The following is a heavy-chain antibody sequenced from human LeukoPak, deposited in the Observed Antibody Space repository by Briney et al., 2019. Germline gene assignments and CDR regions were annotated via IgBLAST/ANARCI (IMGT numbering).Heavy chain of an antibody. CDR3: ARGSQAYYDFWSGYYPYYFDY. D-gene: IGHD3-3*01. CDR2: INPSGGST. J-gene: IGHJ4*02. V-gene: IGHV1-46*01. CDR1: GYTFTSYY. Sequence: GASVKVSCKASGYTFTSYYMHWVRQAPGQGLEGMGIINPSGGSTSYAQKFQGRVTMTRDTSTSTVYMELSSLRSEDTAVYYCARGSQAYYDFWSGYYPYYFDYWGQGTLVTVSS.